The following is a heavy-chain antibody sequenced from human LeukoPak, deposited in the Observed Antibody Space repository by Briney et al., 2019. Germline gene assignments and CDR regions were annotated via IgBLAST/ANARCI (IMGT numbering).Heavy chain of an antibody. CDR3: SLLAVASPQDY. V-gene: IGHV3-48*03. D-gene: IGHD6-19*01. CDR2: ISSSGSTM. J-gene: IGHJ4*02. Sequence: GGSLRLSCADSGFTFSTYEMHWVRQAPGKGLEWVSDISSSGSTMYYADSVKGRFTTSRDNAKNLLYLQMHSLRAEDTAVYYCSLLAVASPQDYWGQGTLVTVSS. CDR1: GFTFSTYE.